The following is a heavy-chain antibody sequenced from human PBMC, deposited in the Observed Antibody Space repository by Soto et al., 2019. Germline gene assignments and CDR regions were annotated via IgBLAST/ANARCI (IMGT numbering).Heavy chain of an antibody. CDR2: IYYSGST. CDR1: GGSISSYY. Sequence: QVQLQESGPGLVKPSETLSLTCTVSGGSISSYYWSWIRQPPGKGLEWIGYIYYSGSTNYNPSLKSRVTLSVDTSKNQFSLKLSSVTAADTAVYYCARLDYYYYYMDVWGKGTTVTVSS. CDR3: ARLDYYYYYMDV. J-gene: IGHJ6*03. V-gene: IGHV4-59*08.